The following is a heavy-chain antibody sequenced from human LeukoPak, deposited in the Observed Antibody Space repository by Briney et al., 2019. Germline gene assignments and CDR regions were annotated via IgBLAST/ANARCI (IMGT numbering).Heavy chain of an antibody. CDR3: ARDRGGAVASSYFDY. V-gene: IGHV3-21*01. CDR2: ISSSSSYI. Sequence: GGSLRLSCAASGLTVTSNYMSWIRQAPGKGLEWVSSISSSSSYIYYADSVKGRFTISRDNAKNSLYLQMNSLRAEDTAVYYCARDRGGAVASSYFDYWGQGTLVTVSS. J-gene: IGHJ4*02. CDR1: GLTVTSNY. D-gene: IGHD6-19*01.